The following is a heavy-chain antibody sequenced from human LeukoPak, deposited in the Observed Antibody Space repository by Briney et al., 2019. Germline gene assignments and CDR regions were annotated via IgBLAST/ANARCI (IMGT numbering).Heavy chain of an antibody. V-gene: IGHV1-8*01. CDR1: GYTFTSYD. CDR3: ARGLRYYGSGSYYP. D-gene: IGHD3-10*01. CDR2: MNPNSGNT. Sequence: ASVKVSCKASGYTFTSYDINWVRQATGQGLEWMGWMNPNSGNTGYAQKFQGRVTMTRNTSISSAYMELSSLRSEDTAVYYYARGLRYYGSGSYYPWGQGTLVTVSS. J-gene: IGHJ5*02.